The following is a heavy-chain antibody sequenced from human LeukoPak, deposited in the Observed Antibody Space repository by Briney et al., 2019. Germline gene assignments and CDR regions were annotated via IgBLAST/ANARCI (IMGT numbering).Heavy chain of an antibody. CDR1: GGSISSSSHS. J-gene: IGHJ5*02. V-gene: IGHV4-39*07. Sequence: SETLSLTCSVSGGSISSSSHSWGWIRQPPGKGLEWIGSIYYSGSTYYNPSLKSRVTISVDTSKNQFSLKLSSVTAADTAVYYCARLLRVGYCSSTSCNWFDPWGQGTLVTVSS. CDR3: ARLLRVGYCSSTSCNWFDP. D-gene: IGHD2-2*03. CDR2: IYYSGST.